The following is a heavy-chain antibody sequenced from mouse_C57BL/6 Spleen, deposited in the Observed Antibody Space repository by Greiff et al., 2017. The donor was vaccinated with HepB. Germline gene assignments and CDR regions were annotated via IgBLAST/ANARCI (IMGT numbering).Heavy chain of an antibody. CDR1: GYAFSRSW. J-gene: IGHJ1*03. Sequence: VQLQQSGPELVKPGASVKISCKASGYAFSRSWMNWVKQRPGKGLEWIGRIYPGDGDTNYNGKFKGKATLTADKSSSTAYMQLSSLTSEDSAVYFCASLLRDWYFDVWGTGTTVTVSS. CDR2: IYPGDGDT. V-gene: IGHV1-82*01. CDR3: ASLLRDWYFDV. D-gene: IGHD1-1*01.